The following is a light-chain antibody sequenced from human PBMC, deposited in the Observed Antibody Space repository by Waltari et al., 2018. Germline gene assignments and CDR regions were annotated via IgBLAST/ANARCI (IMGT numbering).Light chain of an antibody. J-gene: IGLJ2*01. V-gene: IGLV3-25*03. CDR2: KDT. CDR1: ILSKQY. Sequence: HELTQPPSVSVSPGQTARITCSGDILSKQYTYWFQQKPGQAPVLVIFKDTGRPSGLPERFSGSSSGTTVTLTISEVQADDEADYYCQSTDSTETFVEFGGGTKLTVV. CDR3: QSTDSTETFVE.